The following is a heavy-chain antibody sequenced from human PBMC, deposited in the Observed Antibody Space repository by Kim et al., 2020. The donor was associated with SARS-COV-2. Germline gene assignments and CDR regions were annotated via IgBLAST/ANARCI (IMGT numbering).Heavy chain of an antibody. D-gene: IGHD3-10*01. Sequence: SETLSLTCSVSGGSVSSRTYCWTWIRQTPGTGLEWIGNVFDTGSTNYNPSLKSRVTISVDTSKNQLSLKLSSVTAADTAVYFCARGEYYGSGTLAKYGMDVWGQGTTVTVSS. CDR2: VFDTGST. CDR1: GGSVSSRTYC. J-gene: IGHJ6*02. V-gene: IGHV4-61*01. CDR3: ARGEYYGSGTLAKYGMDV.